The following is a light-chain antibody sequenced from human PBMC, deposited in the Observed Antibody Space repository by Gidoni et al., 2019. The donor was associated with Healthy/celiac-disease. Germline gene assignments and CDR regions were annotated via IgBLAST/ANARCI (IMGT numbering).Light chain of an antibody. CDR2: WAS. CDR1: QSVLYSSNNKNY. CDR3: QQYYSTPYT. Sequence: DIVMTQSPDSLAVSLGERATINCKSSQSVLYSSNNKNYLAWYQQKPGQPPKLLIYWASTRESGVPDRFSGSGSGTYFTLTISSLQAEDVAVYYCQQYYSTPYTFXQXTKLEIK. J-gene: IGKJ2*01. V-gene: IGKV4-1*01.